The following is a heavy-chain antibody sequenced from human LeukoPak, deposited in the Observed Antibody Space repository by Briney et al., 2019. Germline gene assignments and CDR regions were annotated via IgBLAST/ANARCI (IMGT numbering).Heavy chain of an antibody. V-gene: IGHV1-8*01. Sequence: ASVKVSCKASGYTFTSYDINWVRQATGQRLEWMGWMNPNSGNTGYAQKFQGRVTMTRNTSISTANMELSSLRSEDTAVYYCAISRIYSSSWHAFDIWGQGTMVTVSS. CDR3: AISRIYSSSWHAFDI. D-gene: IGHD6-13*01. CDR1: GYTFTSYD. J-gene: IGHJ3*02. CDR2: MNPNSGNT.